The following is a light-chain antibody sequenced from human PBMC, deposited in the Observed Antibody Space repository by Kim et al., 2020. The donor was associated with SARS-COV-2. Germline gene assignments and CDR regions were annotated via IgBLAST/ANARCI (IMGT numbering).Light chain of an antibody. Sequence: PGKTARITCGGNNIGNKSVHWYQQKPGQAPVLVIYYDSDRPSGIPERFSGSNSGNTATLTISRVEAGDEADYYCQVWDSSSDHNYVFGTGTKVTVL. CDR2: YDS. CDR3: QVWDSSSDHNYV. V-gene: IGLV3-21*04. CDR1: NIGNKS. J-gene: IGLJ1*01.